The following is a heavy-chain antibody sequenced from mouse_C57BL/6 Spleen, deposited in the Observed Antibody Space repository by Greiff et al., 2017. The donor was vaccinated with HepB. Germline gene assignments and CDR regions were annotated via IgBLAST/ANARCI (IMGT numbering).Heavy chain of an antibody. CDR3: ARSGAGSRGYFDY. CDR1: GYTFTSYW. J-gene: IGHJ2*01. Sequence: VQLQQPGAELVKPGASVKLSCKASGYTFTSYWMQWVKQRPGQGLEWIGEIDPSDSYTNYNQKFKGKATLTVDTSSSTAYMQLSSLTSEDSAVYYCARSGAGSRGYFDYWGQGTTLTVSS. D-gene: IGHD1-1*01. CDR2: IDPSDSYT. V-gene: IGHV1-50*01.